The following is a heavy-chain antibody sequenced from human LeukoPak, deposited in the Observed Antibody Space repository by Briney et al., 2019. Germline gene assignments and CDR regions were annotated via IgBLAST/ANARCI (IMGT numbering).Heavy chain of an antibody. Sequence: GGSLRLSCAASGFTFSDYYMSWIRQAPGKGLEWVSYISSSGSTIYYADSVKGRFTISRDNAKNSLYLQMNSLRAEDTAVYYCASIVYSCYDSNDYWGQGTLVTVSS. CDR1: GFTFSDYY. CDR2: ISSSGSTI. D-gene: IGHD5-12*01. J-gene: IGHJ4*02. V-gene: IGHV3-11*04. CDR3: ASIVYSCYDSNDY.